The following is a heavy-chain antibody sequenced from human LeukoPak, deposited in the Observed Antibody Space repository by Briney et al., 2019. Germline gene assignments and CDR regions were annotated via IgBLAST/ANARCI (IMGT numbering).Heavy chain of an antibody. CDR3: ARLVWGTDRYFDL. Sequence: GGSLRLFCAASAFTFSSWMSWLRQAPGKGLGWVANIKQIGTAKYYVDSVKGRFTISRDNAKNSLYLDMNSLRAEDTAVYYCARLVWGTDRYFDLWGQGTLVTVSS. CDR2: IKQIGTAK. V-gene: IGHV3-7*01. CDR1: AFTFSSW. J-gene: IGHJ4*02. D-gene: IGHD3-16*01.